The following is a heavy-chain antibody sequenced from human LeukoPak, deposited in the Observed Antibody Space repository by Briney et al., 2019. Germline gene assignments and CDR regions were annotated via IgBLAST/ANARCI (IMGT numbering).Heavy chain of an antibody. Sequence: PSETLSLTCTVSGGSITSSNYSWGWIRQPPGKGLEWIGSMSQSGRSFYDPSLKSRATISVDTSSDQFSLKLRLVTAADTAVYYCARQPFSGCDTSGAPSGWFDPWGQGTLVTVSS. CDR2: MSQSGRS. D-gene: IGHD6-19*01. CDR1: GGSITSSNYS. J-gene: IGHJ5*02. CDR3: ARQPFSGCDTSGAPSGWFDP. V-gene: IGHV4-39*01.